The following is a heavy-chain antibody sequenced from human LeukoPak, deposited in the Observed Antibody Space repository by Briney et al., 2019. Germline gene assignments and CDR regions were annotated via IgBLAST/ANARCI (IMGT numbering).Heavy chain of an antibody. J-gene: IGHJ4*02. CDR1: GGSISSGSYY. V-gene: IGHV4-61*02. CDR2: IYTSGST. CDR3: ARDSTVTTHFVY. Sequence: SETLSLTCTVSGGSISSGSYYWSWTRQPAGKGLEWIGRIYTSGSTNYNPSLKSRVTISVDTSKNQFSLKLSSVTAADTAVYYCARDSTVTTHFVYWGQGTLVTVSS. D-gene: IGHD4-11*01.